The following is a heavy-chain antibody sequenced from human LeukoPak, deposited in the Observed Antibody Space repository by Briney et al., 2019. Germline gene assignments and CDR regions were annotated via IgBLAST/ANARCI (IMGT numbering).Heavy chain of an antibody. D-gene: IGHD6-19*01. CDR3: ARRGQWLETYNY. Sequence: SETLSLTCAVYGGSFSGYYWSWIRQPPGRGLEWIGEINHSGSTNYNPSLKSRATISVDTSKNQFSLKLSSVTAADTAVYYCARRGQWLETYNYWGQGTLVTVSS. CDR1: GGSFSGYY. CDR2: INHSGST. J-gene: IGHJ4*02. V-gene: IGHV4-34*01.